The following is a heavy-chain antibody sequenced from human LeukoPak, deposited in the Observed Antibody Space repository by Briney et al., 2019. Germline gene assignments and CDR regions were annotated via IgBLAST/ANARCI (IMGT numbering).Heavy chain of an antibody. CDR2: INHGGGT. J-gene: IGHJ3*02. CDR1: GGSFSDYF. Sequence: SETLSLTCAVYGGSFSDYFWNWIRQTPGKGLEWIGEINHGGGTNYNPSLKSRATISVDTSKKQFSLNLTSVTAADTAVYYCARDHDYYDSSAYSTGAFDIWGQGTMVTVSS. V-gene: IGHV4-34*01. CDR3: ARDHDYYDSSAYSTGAFDI. D-gene: IGHD3-22*01.